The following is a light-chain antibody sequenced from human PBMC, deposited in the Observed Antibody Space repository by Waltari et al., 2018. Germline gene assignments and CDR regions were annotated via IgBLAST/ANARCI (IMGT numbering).Light chain of an antibody. CDR3: QQSYSTPFT. CDR2: AAS. CDR1: QSIGRY. J-gene: IGKJ3*01. Sequence: DIQMTQSPSSLSASVGDRVTITCRASQSIGRYLNWYQQKPGKAPNLLIYAASTLRSGVPSRFTGSGSGTDFTLTISSLQPEDFATYYCQQSYSTPFTFGPGIKGDIK. V-gene: IGKV1-39*01.